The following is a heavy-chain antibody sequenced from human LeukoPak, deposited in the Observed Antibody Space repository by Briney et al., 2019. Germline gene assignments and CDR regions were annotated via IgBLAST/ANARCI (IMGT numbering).Heavy chain of an antibody. J-gene: IGHJ6*03. CDR1: GGTFSSYA. D-gene: IGHD6-19*01. CDR3: ARAPYSSGGSTNYYYYYYMDV. Sequence: ASVKVSCQASGGTFSSYAISWVRQAPGQGLEWMGGLMPIFGTANYAQKFQGRVTITADESTSTAYMELSSLRSEDTAMYYCARAPYSSGGSTNYYYYYYMDVWGKGTTVTVSS. V-gene: IGHV1-69*13. CDR2: LMPIFGTA.